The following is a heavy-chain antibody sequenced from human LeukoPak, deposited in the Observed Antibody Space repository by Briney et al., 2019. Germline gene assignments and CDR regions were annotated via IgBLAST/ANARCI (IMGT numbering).Heavy chain of an antibody. D-gene: IGHD4-11*01. Sequence: APVKVSGKASGYTFTGYYMHWVRQAPGQGLEWMGWINPNSGGTNYAQKFQGRVTMTRDTSISTAYMELSRLRSDDTAVYYCARSDYSNWADYWGRGTQVSVCS. J-gene: IGHJ4*02. CDR3: ARSDYSNWADY. CDR2: INPNSGGT. V-gene: IGHV1-2*02. CDR1: GYTFTGYY.